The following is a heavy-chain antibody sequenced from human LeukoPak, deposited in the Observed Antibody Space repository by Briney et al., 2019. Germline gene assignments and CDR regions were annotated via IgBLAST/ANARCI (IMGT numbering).Heavy chain of an antibody. D-gene: IGHD6-19*01. CDR1: GFTFSSYA. CDR2: ICGSGGST. CDR3: AKGPRASGWTYFDY. V-gene: IGHV3-23*01. Sequence: GGSLRLSCAASGFTFSSYAMSGVGQAPGKGLEWVSVICGSGGSTYSAESVKGRFTISRDNSKNTLYLQMNSLRVEDTAVYYCAKGPRASGWTYFDYWGQGTLVTVSS. J-gene: IGHJ4*02.